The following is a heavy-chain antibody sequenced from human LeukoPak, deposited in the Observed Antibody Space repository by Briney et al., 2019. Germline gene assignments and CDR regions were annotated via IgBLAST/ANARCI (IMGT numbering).Heavy chain of an antibody. J-gene: IGHJ4*02. CDR2: IKQDGSEK. D-gene: IGHD5-12*01. CDR3: ARDPGSGYEEHFDY. V-gene: IGHV3-7*03. CDR1: GFTFSRYW. Sequence: GGSLRLSCAASGFTFSRYWMSWVRQAPGKGLEWVANIKQDGSEKDYVDSVKGRFTISRDNAKNSLYLQMNSLTAEDTAVYYCARDPGSGYEEHFDYWGQGTLVTVSS.